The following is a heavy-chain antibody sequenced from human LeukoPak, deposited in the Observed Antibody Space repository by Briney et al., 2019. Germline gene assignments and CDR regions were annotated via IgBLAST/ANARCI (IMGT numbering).Heavy chain of an antibody. CDR3: AKRSRTEYYFDS. Sequence: GSLRLSCAASGFTFSNYGMHWVRQAPGKGLEWVALIWYDGSKKYYGDSVKGRFTISRDDSKNTLYLQMNSLTAEDTAVYYCAKRSRTEYYFDSWGQGTLVTVSS. CDR2: IWYDGSKK. J-gene: IGHJ4*02. V-gene: IGHV3-33*03. CDR1: GFTFSNYG.